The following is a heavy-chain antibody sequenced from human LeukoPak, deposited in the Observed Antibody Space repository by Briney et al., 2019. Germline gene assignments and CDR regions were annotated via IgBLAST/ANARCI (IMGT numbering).Heavy chain of an antibody. CDR3: AREVWGPEF. D-gene: IGHD1-14*01. CDR1: GFTFTKYW. CDR2: IKQDGSDK. J-gene: IGHJ4*02. Sequence: GGSLRLSCAASGFTFTKYWMTWVRQAPGKGLEWVGNIKQDGSDKNYMDSVKGRFTISRDNTKNSAYLQMSGLRAEDTAVYYCAREVWGPEFWGQGTLVTVSS. V-gene: IGHV3-7*01.